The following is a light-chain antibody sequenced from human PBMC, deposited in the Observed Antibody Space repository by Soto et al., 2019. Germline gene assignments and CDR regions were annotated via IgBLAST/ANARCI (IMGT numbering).Light chain of an antibody. CDR3: QHYNSSGYT. J-gene: IGKJ2*01. CDR2: DAS. V-gene: IGKV1-5*01. CDR1: QSISSW. Sequence: DIQMTQSPSTLSASVGDRVTITCRASQSISSWLAWYQQKPGNAPKLLIYDASSLESGVPSRFSGSGSGTEFTLTISSLQPDDFASYYCQHYNSSGYTFGQGTKLEIK.